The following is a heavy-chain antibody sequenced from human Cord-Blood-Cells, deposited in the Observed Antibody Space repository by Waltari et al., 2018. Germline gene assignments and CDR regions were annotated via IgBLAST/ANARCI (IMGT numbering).Heavy chain of an antibody. D-gene: IGHD1-26*01. CDR2: ISYDRSNK. V-gene: IGHV3-30-3*01. CDR3: ARVGADAFDI. Sequence: QVQLVEAGGGVVELGWSLRLCSAASGFTFRSDAMHWVRQAPGKGLEWVAVISYDRSNKYYAVSVKGRFTISRDNSKNTLYLQMNSLRAEDTAVYYCARVGADAFDIWGQGTMVTVSS. J-gene: IGHJ3*02. CDR1: GFTFRSDA.